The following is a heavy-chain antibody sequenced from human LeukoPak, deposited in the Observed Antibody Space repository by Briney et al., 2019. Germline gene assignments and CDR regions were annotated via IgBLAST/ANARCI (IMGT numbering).Heavy chain of an antibody. Sequence: QPGGSLRLSCAASGFTFGSSWMSWVRQAPGKGLEWVASVNEDGSQRYYVDSVKGRFTISRDNAMNSVFLQMNSLRAEDTAVYYCARPRISCWDIWGQGTRVTVSS. CDR3: ARPRISCWDI. D-gene: IGHD6-19*01. CDR1: GFTFGSSW. V-gene: IGHV3-7*04. J-gene: IGHJ3*02. CDR2: VNEDGSQR.